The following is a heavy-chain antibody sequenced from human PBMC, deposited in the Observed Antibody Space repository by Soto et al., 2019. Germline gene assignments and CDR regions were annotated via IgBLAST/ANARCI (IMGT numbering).Heavy chain of an antibody. Sequence: QLVQSGAEVKKPGSSVKVSCXXXGGTFSSYAISWXXXXXXXXXXXMGGIIPIFGTANYAQKFQGRVTITADKSTSTAYMELSSLRSEDTAVYYCARGVSSGWYGLKGPPDYWGQGTLVTVSS. J-gene: IGHJ4*02. CDR3: ARGVSSGWYGLKGPPDY. D-gene: IGHD6-19*01. CDR1: GGTFSSYA. V-gene: IGHV1-69*06. CDR2: IIPIFGTA.